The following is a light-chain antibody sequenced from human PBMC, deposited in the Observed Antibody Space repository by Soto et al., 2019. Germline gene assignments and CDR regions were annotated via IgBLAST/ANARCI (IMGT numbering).Light chain of an antibody. CDR3: SSYAGSTKPWV. J-gene: IGLJ3*02. V-gene: IGLV2-8*01. CDR2: EVT. Sequence: QSALTQPPSASGSPGQSVTISCTGTSSDVGAYNYVCWYQQHPGKAPKLIISEVTKRPSGVPDRFSGSKSGNTASLTVTGLQAEDEADYYCSSYAGSTKPWVFGGGTKVTVL. CDR1: SSDVGAYNY.